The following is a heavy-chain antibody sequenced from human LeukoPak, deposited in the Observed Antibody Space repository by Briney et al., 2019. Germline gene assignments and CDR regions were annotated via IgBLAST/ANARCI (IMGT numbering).Heavy chain of an antibody. J-gene: IGHJ4*02. D-gene: IGHD2-15*01. Sequence: ASVKVSCKASGGTFSSYAISWVRQAPGQGLEWTGGIIPIFGTANYAQKFQGRVTITADKSTSTAYMELSSLRSEDTAVYYCAREDCSGGSCLNFDYWGQGTLVTVSS. CDR3: AREDCSGGSCLNFDY. CDR1: GGTFSSYA. CDR2: IIPIFGTA. V-gene: IGHV1-69*06.